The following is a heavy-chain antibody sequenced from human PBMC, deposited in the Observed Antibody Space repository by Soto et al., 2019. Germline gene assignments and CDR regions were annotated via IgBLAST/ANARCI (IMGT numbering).Heavy chain of an antibody. D-gene: IGHD3-22*01. CDR2: INPSGGST. V-gene: IGHV1-46*01. J-gene: IGHJ4*02. CDR3: ARGPYYYDSSGYYTY. CDR1: GYTFTSYY. Sequence: ASVKVSCKASGYTFTSYYMHWVRQAPGQGLEWMGIINPSGGSTSYAQKFQGRVTMTRDTSTSTVYMELSRLRSDDTAVYYCARGPYYYDSSGYYTYWGQGTLVTVSS.